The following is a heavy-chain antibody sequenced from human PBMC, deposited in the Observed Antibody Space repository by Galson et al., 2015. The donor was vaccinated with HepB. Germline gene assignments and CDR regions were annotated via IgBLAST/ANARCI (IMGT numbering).Heavy chain of an antibody. CDR1: GFTFSSYG. CDR3: AKHQPLGDFWSGPEGGMDV. Sequence: SLRLSCAASGFTFSSYGMHWVRQAPGKGLEWGAVISYDGSNKYYADSVKGRFTISRDNSKNTLYLQMNSLRAEDTAVYYCAKHQPLGDFWSGPEGGMDVWGPGTTVTVSS. CDR2: ISYDGSNK. J-gene: IGHJ6*02. D-gene: IGHD3-3*01. V-gene: IGHV3-30*18.